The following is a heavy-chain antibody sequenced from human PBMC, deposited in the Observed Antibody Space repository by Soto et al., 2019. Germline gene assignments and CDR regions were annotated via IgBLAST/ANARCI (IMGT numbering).Heavy chain of an antibody. D-gene: IGHD1-7*01. CDR1: GGSFTSNNW. CDR2: IYRTGST. V-gene: IGHV4-4*02. CDR3: ASRDPGTSVDY. J-gene: IGHJ4*02. Sequence: SETLSLTXAVSGGSFTSNNWWTWVHQPPGQGLEWIGEIYRTGSTNYNPSLKSRVTISLDKSENQFSLKVTSLTAADTAVYYCASRDPGTSVDYWGQGTLVTVSS.